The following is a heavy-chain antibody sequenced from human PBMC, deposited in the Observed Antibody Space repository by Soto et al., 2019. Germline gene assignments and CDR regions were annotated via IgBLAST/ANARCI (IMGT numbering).Heavy chain of an antibody. CDR2: IWYDGSNK. V-gene: IGHV3-33*01. CDR3: ARGRDAGYYYGMDV. Sequence: VQLVESGGGVVQPGRSLRLSCAASGFTFSSYGMHWVRQAPGKGLEWVAVIWYDGSNKYYADSVKGRFTISRDNSKNTLYLQMNSLRAEDTAVYYCARGRDAGYYYGMDVWGQGTTVTVSS. J-gene: IGHJ6*02. CDR1: GFTFSSYG.